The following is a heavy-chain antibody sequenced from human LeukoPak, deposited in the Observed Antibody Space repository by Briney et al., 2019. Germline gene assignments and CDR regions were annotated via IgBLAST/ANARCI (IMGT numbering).Heavy chain of an antibody. CDR2: IYHSGST. CDR3: ARESDYYGSGSYVDY. J-gene: IGHJ4*02. D-gene: IGHD3-10*01. V-gene: IGHV4-4*02. CDR1: GGSISSSNW. Sequence: SETLSLTCAVSGGSISSSNWWSWVRQPPGKGLEWIGEIYHSGSTNYNPSLKSRVTISVDKSKNQFSLKLSSVTAADTAVYYCARESDYYGSGSYVDYWGQGTLVTVSS.